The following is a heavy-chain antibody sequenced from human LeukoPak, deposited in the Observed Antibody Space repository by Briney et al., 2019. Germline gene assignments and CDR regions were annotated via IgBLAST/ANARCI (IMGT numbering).Heavy chain of an antibody. CDR1: GFTFSSYA. CDR2: ISGSGGST. D-gene: IGHD3-22*01. Sequence: GGSLRLSCAASGFTFSSYAMSWVRQAPGKGLEWVSAISGSGGSTYYADSVKGRFTISRDNSKNTLYLQMNSLRAEDTAVYYCARDASELYYYDSSGLDYWGQGTLVTVSS. V-gene: IGHV3-23*01. J-gene: IGHJ4*02. CDR3: ARDASELYYYDSSGLDY.